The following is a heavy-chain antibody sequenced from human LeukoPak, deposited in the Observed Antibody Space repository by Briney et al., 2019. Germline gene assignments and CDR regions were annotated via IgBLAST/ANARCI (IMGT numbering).Heavy chain of an antibody. D-gene: IGHD7-27*01. CDR2: ISSSGSTI. CDR1: GFTFSSYE. CDR3: ARDLGSSDPGDYGMDV. J-gene: IGHJ6*02. Sequence: GGSLRLYCAASGFTFSSYERNWVRQAPGKGLWRVSYISSSGSTIYYADSVKGRFTISRDNAKNSLYLQMNSLRAEDTAVYYCARDLGSSDPGDYGMDVWGQGTTVTVSS. V-gene: IGHV3-48*03.